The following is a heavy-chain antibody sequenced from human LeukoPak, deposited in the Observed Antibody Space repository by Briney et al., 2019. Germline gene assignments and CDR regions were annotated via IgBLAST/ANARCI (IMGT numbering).Heavy chain of an antibody. D-gene: IGHD1-14*01. CDR2: ISWNSGSI. V-gene: IGHV3-9*01. CDR1: GFMFNDYA. J-gene: IGHJ4*02. CDR3: AKDSMGRDEPDRTFDY. Sequence: GGSLRLSCAASGFMFNDYAMHWVRQAPGKGLEWVSGISWNSGSIGYADSVKGRFTISRDNAKNSLYLQMNSLRAEDTALYYCAKDSMGRDEPDRTFDYWGQGTLVTVSS.